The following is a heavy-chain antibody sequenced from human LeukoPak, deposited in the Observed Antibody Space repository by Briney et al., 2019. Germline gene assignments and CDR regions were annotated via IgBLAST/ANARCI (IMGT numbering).Heavy chain of an antibody. CDR1: GFNFGSYS. CDR2: ISADSATT. V-gene: IGHV3-23*01. Sequence: GGSLRLSCAASGFNFGSYSMTWVRQAPGKGLEWVSVISADSATTFYADSVKGRFTISRNNAKNTVFLQMSSLRAEDTALYYCARKSASGNYPLDYWGQGTLVTVSS. D-gene: IGHD3-10*01. J-gene: IGHJ4*02. CDR3: ARKSASGNYPLDY.